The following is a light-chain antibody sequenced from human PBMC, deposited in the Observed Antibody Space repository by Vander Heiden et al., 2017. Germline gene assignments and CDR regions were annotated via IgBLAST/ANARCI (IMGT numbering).Light chain of an antibody. CDR3: QKGDRTPHT. V-gene: IGKV1-39*01. J-gene: IGKJ1*01. CDR2: GAY. CDR1: QTISNY. Sequence: SQMTQSPSSLSASVGDRVTIPCRASQTISNYLNWYQQKSRKAPNLLIPGAYSVQRGVPSRLSGSGSETDLTHTIQRVQPEGLTTYQCQKGDRTPHTFGQGTKVELK.